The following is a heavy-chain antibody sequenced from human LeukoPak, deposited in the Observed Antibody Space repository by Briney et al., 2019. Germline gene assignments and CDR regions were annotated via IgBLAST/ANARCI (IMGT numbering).Heavy chain of an antibody. CDR2: INPNSGGT. J-gene: IGHJ5*02. Sequence: ASVKVSCKASGYTFTGYYMHWVRQAPGQGLEWMGWINPNSGGTNYAQKFRGRVTMTRDTSISTAYMELSRLRSDDTAVYYCARPRSRSGWYNWFDPWGQGTLVTVSS. D-gene: IGHD6-19*01. CDR1: GYTFTGYY. CDR3: ARPRSRSGWYNWFDP. V-gene: IGHV1-2*02.